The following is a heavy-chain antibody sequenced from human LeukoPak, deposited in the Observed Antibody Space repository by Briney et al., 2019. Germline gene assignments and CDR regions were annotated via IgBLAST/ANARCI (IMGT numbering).Heavy chain of an antibody. J-gene: IGHJ6*03. CDR2: INSDGSST. CDR1: GFTFSSYW. D-gene: IGHD2-15*01. Sequence: GGSLRLSCAASGFTFSSYWMHWVRQAPGKGLVWVSRINSDGSSTSYADSVKGRFTISRDNAKNTLYLQMNSLRAEDTAVYYCARVIKRWWYMDVWGKGTTVTVPS. CDR3: ARVIKRWWYMDV. V-gene: IGHV3-74*01.